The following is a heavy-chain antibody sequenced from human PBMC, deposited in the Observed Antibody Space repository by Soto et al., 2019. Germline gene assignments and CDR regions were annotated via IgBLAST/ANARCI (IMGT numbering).Heavy chain of an antibody. CDR3: ARVGSSRPSDY. Sequence: SLRLSCAASGFTFSSYSMNWVRQAPGKGLEWVSSISSSSSYIYYADSVKGRFTISRDNAKNSLYLQMNSLRAEDTAVYYCARVGSSRPSDYWGQGTLVTVSS. V-gene: IGHV3-21*01. D-gene: IGHD2-2*01. J-gene: IGHJ4*02. CDR2: ISSSSSYI. CDR1: GFTFSSYS.